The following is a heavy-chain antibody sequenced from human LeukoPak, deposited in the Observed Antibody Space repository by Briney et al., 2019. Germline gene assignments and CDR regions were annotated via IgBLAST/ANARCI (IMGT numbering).Heavy chain of an antibody. V-gene: IGHV5-51*01. CDR1: GFSFTSYW. D-gene: IGHD2-2*01. J-gene: IGHJ3*01. CDR2: IYPGGSDT. CDR3: ARRVGYCCKTNRSDSFDF. Sequence: GESLKISCKGSGFSFTSYWIGWVRQMPGKGLEWMGIIYPGGSDTRYSPSFQGQVTISHDKSISTAYLQWSSLKASDTAMYYCARRVGYCCKTNRSDSFDFWGQGTMVTVSS.